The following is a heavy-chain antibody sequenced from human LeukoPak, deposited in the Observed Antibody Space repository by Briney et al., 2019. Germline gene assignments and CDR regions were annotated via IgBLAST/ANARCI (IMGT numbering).Heavy chain of an antibody. D-gene: IGHD3-10*01. Sequence: SETLSLTCTVSGGSISSSSYYWGWIRQPPGKGLEWIGSIYYSGSTYYSPSLKSRVTISVDTSKNQFSLKLSSVTAADTAVYYCARGLVLLLWFGELLYYFDYWGQGTLVTVSS. J-gene: IGHJ4*02. V-gene: IGHV4-39*07. CDR3: ARGLVLLLWFGELLYYFDY. CDR1: GGSISSSSYY. CDR2: IYYSGST.